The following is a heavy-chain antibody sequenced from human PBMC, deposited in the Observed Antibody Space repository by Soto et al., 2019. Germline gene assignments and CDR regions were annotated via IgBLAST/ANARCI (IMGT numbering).Heavy chain of an antibody. V-gene: IGHV3-74*01. Sequence: GESLRLSCAASGFTFSSYWMHWVRQAPGKGRGWVSRINSDGSSTSYADSVKGRFTISRDNAKNTLYLQMNSLRAEDTAVYYCARDLGPHAGSSSWYYWGQGTLVTVSS. CDR3: ARDLGPHAGSSSWYY. D-gene: IGHD6-13*01. CDR2: INSDGSST. J-gene: IGHJ4*02. CDR1: GFTFSSYW.